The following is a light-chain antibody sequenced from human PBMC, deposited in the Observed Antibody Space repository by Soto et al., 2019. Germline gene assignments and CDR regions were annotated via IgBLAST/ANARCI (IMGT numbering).Light chain of an antibody. J-gene: IGLJ3*02. CDR2: VEGSGSY. Sequence: QLVLTQSSSASASLGSSVKLTCTLSSGHSSYIIAWHQQQPGKAPRYLMKVEGSGSYNKGSGVPDRFSGSSSGADRYLTISNLQSEDEADYYCETWDSNTWVFGGGTQLTVL. CDR3: ETWDSNTWV. V-gene: IGLV4-60*03. CDR1: SGHSSYI.